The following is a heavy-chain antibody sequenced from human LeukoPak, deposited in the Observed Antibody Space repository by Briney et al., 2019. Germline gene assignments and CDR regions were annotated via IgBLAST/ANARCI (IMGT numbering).Heavy chain of an antibody. J-gene: IGHJ4*02. Sequence: GGSLRLSCAASGFTFSSYAMSWVRPAPGKGLEWVSAISGSGGSTYYADSVKGRFTISRDNSKNTLYLQMNSLRAEDTAVYYCAKSSSAVGASTNFDYWGQGTLVTVSS. CDR1: GFTFSSYA. D-gene: IGHD1-26*01. CDR2: ISGSGGST. CDR3: AKSSSAVGASTNFDY. V-gene: IGHV3-23*01.